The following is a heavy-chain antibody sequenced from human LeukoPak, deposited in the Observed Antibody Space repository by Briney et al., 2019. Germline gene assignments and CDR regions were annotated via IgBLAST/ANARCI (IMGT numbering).Heavy chain of an antibody. CDR3: AGYYYDSSRGFDL. Sequence: GGSLRLSCAASGFKFYDYVMSWVRQAPGKGLELVCDINWNGAWTGYADSVKGRFTTSRDNAKNSLYLQMNSLRAEDTALYYCAGYYYDSSRGFDLWGQGTLVTVSA. CDR1: GFKFYDYV. J-gene: IGHJ5*02. V-gene: IGHV3-20*04. CDR2: INWNGAWT. D-gene: IGHD3-22*01.